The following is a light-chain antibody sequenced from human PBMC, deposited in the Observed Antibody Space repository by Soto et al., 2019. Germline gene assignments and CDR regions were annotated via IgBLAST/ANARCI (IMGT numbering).Light chain of an antibody. V-gene: IGKV3-20*01. CDR3: QHFGDSPVT. CDR2: GAS. Sequence: EIVLTQSPGTLSLSPGGRATLSCRASQSVSSTYLAWCQQKPGQAPRLLIYGASTRATGIPDSFSGNGSGTDFTLTISRLEPEDFAVYYCQHFGDSPVTFGQGTRLESK. CDR1: QSVSSTY. J-gene: IGKJ5*01.